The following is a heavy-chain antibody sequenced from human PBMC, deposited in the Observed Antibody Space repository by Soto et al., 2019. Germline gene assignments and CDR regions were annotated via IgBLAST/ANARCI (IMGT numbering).Heavy chain of an antibody. V-gene: IGHV1-3*01. CDR1: GFTFSDTL. CDR2: INPANGNT. CDR3: ARDIVSVGPRAKDAFEV. D-gene: IGHD1-26*01. Sequence: QVQLVQSGAELKKPGASVNISCQASGFTFSDTLINWVRQGPGQRLEWMGWINPANGNTRYSAPFQGRVTISSLSSASTAYVALSDLTSEDTAVYCCARDIVSVGPRAKDAFEVWGQGTMITVSS. J-gene: IGHJ3*01.